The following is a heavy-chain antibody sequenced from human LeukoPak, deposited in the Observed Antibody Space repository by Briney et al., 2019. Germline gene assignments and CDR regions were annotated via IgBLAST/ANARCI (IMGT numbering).Heavy chain of an antibody. V-gene: IGHV1-2*06. D-gene: IGHD1-26*01. CDR1: GYTFTGYY. Sequence: ASVKVSCKASGYTFTGYYMHWVRQAPGQGLEWMGRINPNSGGTNYAQKFQGRVTITRDTSARTAHMELSSLRSEDTAVYYCAREGALSWFDPWGQGTLVTVSS. CDR2: INPNSGGT. J-gene: IGHJ5*02. CDR3: AREGALSWFDP.